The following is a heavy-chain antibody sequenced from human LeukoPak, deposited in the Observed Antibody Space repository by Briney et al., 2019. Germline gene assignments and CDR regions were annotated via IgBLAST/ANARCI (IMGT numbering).Heavy chain of an antibody. CDR3: ARGARGYCTNGVCYDYYFDY. CDR2: MNPNSGNT. CDR1: GYTFTSYD. D-gene: IGHD2-8*01. Sequence: ASVKVSCKASGYTFTSYDINWVRQATGQGLEWTGWMNPNSGNTGYAQKFQGRVTMTRNTSISTAYMELSSLRSEDTAVYYCARGARGYCTNGVCYDYYFDYWGQGTLVTVSS. V-gene: IGHV1-8*01. J-gene: IGHJ4*02.